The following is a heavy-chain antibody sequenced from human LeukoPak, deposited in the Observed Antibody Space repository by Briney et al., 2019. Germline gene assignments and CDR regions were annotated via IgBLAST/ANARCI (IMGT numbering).Heavy chain of an antibody. V-gene: IGHV3-30*18. J-gene: IGHJ4*02. D-gene: IGHD6-13*01. CDR2: ISYDGSNK. Sequence: GGSLRLSCAASGFTFSSYGMHWVRQAPGQGLEWVAVISYDGSNKYYADSVKGRFTISRDNSKNTLYLQMNSLRAEDTAVYYCAKGGSSSWFCDYWGQGTLVTVSS. CDR3: AKGGSSSWFCDY. CDR1: GFTFSSYG.